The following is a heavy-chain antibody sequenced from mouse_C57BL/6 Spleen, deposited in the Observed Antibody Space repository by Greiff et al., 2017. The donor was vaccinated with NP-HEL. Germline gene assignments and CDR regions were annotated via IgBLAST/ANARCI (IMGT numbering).Heavy chain of an antibody. Sequence: EVKLMESGGGLVKPGGSLKLSCAASGFTFSDYGMHWVRQAPEKGLEWVAYISSGSSTIYYADTVKGRFTISRDNAKNTLFLQMTSLRSEDTAMYYCARRGDYGSSFYYAMDYWGQGTSVTVSS. D-gene: IGHD1-1*01. J-gene: IGHJ4*01. CDR2: ISSGSSTI. CDR3: ARRGDYGSSFYYAMDY. V-gene: IGHV5-17*01. CDR1: GFTFSDYG.